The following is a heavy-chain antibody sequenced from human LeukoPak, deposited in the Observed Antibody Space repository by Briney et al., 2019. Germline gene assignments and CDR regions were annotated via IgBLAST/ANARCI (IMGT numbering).Heavy chain of an antibody. J-gene: IGHJ4*02. V-gene: IGHV4-4*07. CDR3: ARDESSRDDSGGYHY. Sequence: SETLSLTCAVSSASVTSHHWAWIRQPAGKGLEWVGRVHFSGSTNYNPSLKSRVAISLDKSKNELSLTLNSVSAADTAVYYCARDESSRDDSGGYHYWGQGTLVAVSS. CDR2: VHFSGST. D-gene: IGHD3-22*01. CDR1: SASVTSHH.